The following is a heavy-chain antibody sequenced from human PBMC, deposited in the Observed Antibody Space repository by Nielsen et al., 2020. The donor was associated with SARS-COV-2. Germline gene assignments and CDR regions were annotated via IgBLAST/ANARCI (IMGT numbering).Heavy chain of an antibody. Sequence: SETLSLTCTVSGGSISSSSYYWGWIRQPPGKGLEWIGSIYYSGSTYYNPSLKSRVTISVDTSKNQFSLKLSSVTAADTAVYYWARRKRRRKKEVERGGQGTMVTVSS. CDR2: IYYSGST. CDR1: GGSISSSSYY. J-gene: IGHJ3*01. D-gene: IGHD2-15*01. V-gene: IGHV4-39*01. CDR3: ARRKRRRKKEVER.